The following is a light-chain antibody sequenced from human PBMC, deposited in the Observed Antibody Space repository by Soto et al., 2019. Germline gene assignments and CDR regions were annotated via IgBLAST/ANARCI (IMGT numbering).Light chain of an antibody. CDR2: EVT. CDR1: RLDVGGYNY. J-gene: IGLJ1*01. V-gene: IGLV2-14*03. CDR3: CSYVSSKTYL. Sequence: QSVLTQPASVPGSPGQSITISCTGTRLDVGGYNYVSWYQQQPGKAPKLIIYEVTNRPSGVSDRFSGSKSDNTASLTISGLQTEDEADYYCCSYVSSKTYLFGTGTKVTVL.